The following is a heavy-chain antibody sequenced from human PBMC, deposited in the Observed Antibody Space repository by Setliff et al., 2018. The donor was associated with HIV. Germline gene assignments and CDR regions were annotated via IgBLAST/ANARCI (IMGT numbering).Heavy chain of an antibody. CDR3: ARTPLVLSSSWSYYFDY. CDR2: IYYSGST. Sequence: PSETLSLTCTVSGGSISSYYWSWIRQPPGKGLEWIGYIYYSGSTNYNPSLKSRVTISVDTSKNQFSLKLSSVTAADTAVYYCARTPLVLSSSWSYYFDYWGQGTLVTSPQ. CDR1: GGSISSYY. D-gene: IGHD6-13*01. V-gene: IGHV4-59*01. J-gene: IGHJ4*02.